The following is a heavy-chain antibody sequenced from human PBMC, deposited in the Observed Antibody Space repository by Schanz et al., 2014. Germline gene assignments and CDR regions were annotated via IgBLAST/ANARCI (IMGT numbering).Heavy chain of an antibody. CDR3: AKTPREYCNYDSCPNWFDS. CDR1: GFTFSSYS. D-gene: IGHD2-15*01. V-gene: IGHV3-48*01. J-gene: IGHJ5*01. Sequence: EVQLMESGGGLVKPGGSLRLSCTASGFTFSSYSMNWVRQAPGKGLEWVSYISSSSSTRYYADSVKGRFTISRDNSKNTLYLQMNSLRAEDTAVYYCAKTPREYCNYDSCPNWFDSWGQGTLVTVSS. CDR2: ISSSSSTR.